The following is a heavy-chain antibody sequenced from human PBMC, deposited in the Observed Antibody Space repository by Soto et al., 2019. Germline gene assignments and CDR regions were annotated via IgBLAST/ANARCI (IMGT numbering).Heavy chain of an antibody. D-gene: IGHD1-26*01. Sequence: EXLKISCKSSGYXFSTYLLVWVRHRPGKGPEWMAIIYPGYSDTRENPSFQGQVTISADKSSNTVHLQWRIMKASDTAIYYCARLGGIVDTGTWIQWGQGTPVTVSS. CDR2: IYPGYSDT. CDR1: GYXFSTYL. V-gene: IGHV5-51*01. J-gene: IGHJ4*02. CDR3: ARLGGIVDTGTWIQ.